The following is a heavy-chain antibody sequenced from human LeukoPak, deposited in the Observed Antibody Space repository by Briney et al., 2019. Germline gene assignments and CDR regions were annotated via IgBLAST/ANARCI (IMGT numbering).Heavy chain of an antibody. CDR1: GYSFNTYW. CDR2: VYPGDSDT. J-gene: IGHJ4*02. CDR3: ARQSEMVRGVIPNKSFDY. Sequence: GESLKISCKGSGYSFNTYWIAWVRQMPGKGLEWMGIVYPGDSDTTYSPSFQGQVTISADKSISTAYLQWSSLKASDTAMYYCARQSEMVRGVIPNKSFDYWGQGTLVTVSS. V-gene: IGHV5-51*01. D-gene: IGHD3-10*01.